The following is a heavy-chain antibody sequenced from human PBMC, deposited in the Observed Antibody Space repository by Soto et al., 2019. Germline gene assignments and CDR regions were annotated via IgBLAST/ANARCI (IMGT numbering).Heavy chain of an antibody. Sequence: SETLSLTCTVSGVSVSTGGYYWSWLRQPPGKGLEWIGYIYYSGSTNYNPSLKSRVTTSLDTSKNQFSLKLSSVTAADTAISHCARVNRLAPVATYYYRSMDVWGQGTTVTVSS. CDR3: ARVNRLAPVATYYYRSMDV. D-gene: IGHD5-12*01. CDR1: GVSVSTGGYY. J-gene: IGHJ6*01. V-gene: IGHV4-61*08. CDR2: IYYSGST.